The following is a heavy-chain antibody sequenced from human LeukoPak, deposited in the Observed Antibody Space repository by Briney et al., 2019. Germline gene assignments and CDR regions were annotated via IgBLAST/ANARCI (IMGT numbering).Heavy chain of an antibody. Sequence: SETLSLTCTVSGGSISSYYWSWIRQPPGKGLEWIGYIYYSGSTNYNPSLKSRVTISVDTSKNQFSLKLSSVTAADTAVYYCARDYQLGEGWFDPWGQGTLVTVSS. V-gene: IGHV4-59*01. J-gene: IGHJ5*02. CDR2: IYYSGST. D-gene: IGHD6-13*01. CDR1: GGSISSYY. CDR3: ARDYQLGEGWFDP.